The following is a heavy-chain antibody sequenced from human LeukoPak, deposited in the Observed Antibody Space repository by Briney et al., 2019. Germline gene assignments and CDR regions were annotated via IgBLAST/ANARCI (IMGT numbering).Heavy chain of an antibody. Sequence: GGSLRLSCAASGFTFSSYAMHWVRQAPGKGLEWVAVISYDGSNKYYADSVKGRFTISRDNAKNSLYLQMNSLRAEDTAVYYCARGERGDYWGQGTLVTVSS. CDR2: ISYDGSNK. J-gene: IGHJ4*02. V-gene: IGHV3-30-3*01. CDR3: ARGERGDY. D-gene: IGHD1-26*01. CDR1: GFTFSSYA.